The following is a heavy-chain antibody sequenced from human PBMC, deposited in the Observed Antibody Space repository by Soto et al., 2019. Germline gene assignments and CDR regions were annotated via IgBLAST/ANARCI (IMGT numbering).Heavy chain of an antibody. Sequence: PSETLSLTCAVYGGSFSGYYWSWIRQPPGKGLEWIGEINHSGSTNYNPSLKSRVTISVDTSKNQFSLKLGSVTAADTAVYYCARVPTRPDYGDSLDYWGQGTLVTVSS. CDR3: ARVPTRPDYGDSLDY. D-gene: IGHD4-17*01. J-gene: IGHJ4*02. CDR1: GGSFSGYY. CDR2: INHSGST. V-gene: IGHV4-34*01.